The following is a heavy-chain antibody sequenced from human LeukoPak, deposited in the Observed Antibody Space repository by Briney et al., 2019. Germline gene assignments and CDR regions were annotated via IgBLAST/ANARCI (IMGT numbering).Heavy chain of an antibody. Sequence: ASVKVSCKASGGTFSSYAISWVRQAPGQGLEWMGGIIPIFGTANYAQKFQGRVTITADKSTSTAYMELSSLRSEDTAVYYCARGYYDSSGYYSGQAPNPLYYYYYYYMDVWGKGTTVTVSS. J-gene: IGHJ6*03. D-gene: IGHD3-22*01. CDR2: IIPIFGTA. V-gene: IGHV1-69*06. CDR1: GGTFSSYA. CDR3: ARGYYDSSGYYSGQAPNPLYYYYYYYMDV.